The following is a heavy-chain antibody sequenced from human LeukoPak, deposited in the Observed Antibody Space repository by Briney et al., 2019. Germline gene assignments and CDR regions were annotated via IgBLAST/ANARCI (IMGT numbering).Heavy chain of an antibody. Sequence: GGSLRLSCAASGFAFSSYSMNWVRQAPGKGREWVSSISSSSSYIYYADSVKGRFTISRDNAKNSLYLQMNSLRAEDTAVYYCARAERAVAGIPPTFDYWGQGTLVTVSS. D-gene: IGHD6-19*01. CDR2: ISSSSSYI. CDR3: ARAERAVAGIPPTFDY. J-gene: IGHJ4*02. V-gene: IGHV3-21*01. CDR1: GFAFSSYS.